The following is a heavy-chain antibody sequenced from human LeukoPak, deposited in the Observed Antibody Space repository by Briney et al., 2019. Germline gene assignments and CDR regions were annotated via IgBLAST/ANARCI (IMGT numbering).Heavy chain of an antibody. CDR1: GGSISSGDYY. D-gene: IGHD6-13*01. Sequence: PSQTLSLTCTVSGGSISSGDYYWSWIRQPPGKGLEWIGYIYYSGSTYYNPSLKSRVTISVDTSKNQFSLKLSSVTAADTAVYYCARAPSSSTRNWFDPWGQGTLVTVSS. CDR2: IYYSGST. J-gene: IGHJ5*02. CDR3: ARAPSSSTRNWFDP. V-gene: IGHV4-30-4*01.